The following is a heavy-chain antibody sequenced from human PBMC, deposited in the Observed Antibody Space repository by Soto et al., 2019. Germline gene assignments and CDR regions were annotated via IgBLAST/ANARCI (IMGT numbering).Heavy chain of an antibody. D-gene: IGHD3-10*01. V-gene: IGHV3-74*01. J-gene: IGHJ4*02. CDR1: GFTFSSYW. CDR3: ARDSARGVPYFDY. CDR2: INSDGTST. Sequence: GGSLRLSCAVSGFTFSSYWMHWVRQAPGKGLVWVSRINSDGTSTNYADSVKGRFTISRDNAKNTLYLQMNSLRAEDTAVYYCARDSARGVPYFDYWGQGTPVTVSS.